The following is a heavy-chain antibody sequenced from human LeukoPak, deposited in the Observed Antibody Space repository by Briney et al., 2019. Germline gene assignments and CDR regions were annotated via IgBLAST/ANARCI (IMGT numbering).Heavy chain of an antibody. CDR1: GYTFTNFE. CDR3: ARVAPQWLAPIDY. D-gene: IGHD6-19*01. J-gene: IGHJ4*02. Sequence: ASVKVSCKASGYTFTNFEVNWVRQAARQGLEWMGWMNPNSGNSGFAQKFQGRVTITSDNSISTAYMEVSGLTPDDTAVYFCARVAPQWLAPIDYWGQGTLVIVSS. V-gene: IGHV1-8*03. CDR2: MNPNSGNS.